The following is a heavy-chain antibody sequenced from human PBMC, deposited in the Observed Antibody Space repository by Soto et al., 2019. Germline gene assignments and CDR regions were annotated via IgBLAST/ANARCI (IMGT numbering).Heavy chain of an antibody. CDR1: GFTFSSYA. V-gene: IGHV3-30-3*01. CDR2: ISYDGSNK. D-gene: IGHD6-6*01. CDR3: ARDRRLSSYSHFDYYYYGMDV. Sequence: RWSLRLSCAASGFTFSSYAMHWFRQAPGKGLEWVAVISYDGSNKYYADSVKGRFTISRDNSKNTLYLQMNSLRAEDTAVYYCARDRRLSSYSHFDYYYYGMDVWGQGTTVTVSS. J-gene: IGHJ6*02.